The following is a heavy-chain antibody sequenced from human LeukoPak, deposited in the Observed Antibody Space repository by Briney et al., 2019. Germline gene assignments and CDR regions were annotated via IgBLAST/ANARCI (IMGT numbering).Heavy chain of an antibody. V-gene: IGHV3-30*02. CDR2: IRYDGSNK. CDR1: GFTFSSYA. J-gene: IGHJ6*03. Sequence: PGGSLRLSCAASGFTFSSYAMHWVRQAPGKGLEWVAFIRYDGSNKYYADSVKGRFTISRDNSKNTLYLQMNSLRAEDTAVYYCAKEAYYYGSGSYYRQPYPPIYYYYYMDVWGKGTTVTISS. D-gene: IGHD3-10*01. CDR3: AKEAYYYGSGSYYRQPYPPIYYYYYMDV.